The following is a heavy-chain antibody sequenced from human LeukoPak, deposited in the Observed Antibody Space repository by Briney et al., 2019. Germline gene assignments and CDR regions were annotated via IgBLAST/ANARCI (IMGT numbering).Heavy chain of an antibody. J-gene: IGHJ4*02. D-gene: IGHD3-9*01. Sequence: ASVKVSCKASGYTFTSYDINWVRQATGQGLEWMGWMNPNSGNTGYAQKFQGRVTITRNTSKSTDYMELRSLRSEDTAVYYCARGPSYDILTGYYSLDYWGQGTLVTVSS. V-gene: IGHV1-8*03. CDR3: ARGPSYDILTGYYSLDY. CDR2: MNPNSGNT. CDR1: GYTFTSYD.